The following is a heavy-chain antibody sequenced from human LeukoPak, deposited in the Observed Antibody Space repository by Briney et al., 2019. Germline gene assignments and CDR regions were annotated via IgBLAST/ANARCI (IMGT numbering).Heavy chain of an antibody. CDR3: SGYCSSTSCYRGDFFDY. CDR1: GFTFSSYA. D-gene: IGHD2-2*01. CDR2: ISSNGGST. Sequence: PGGSLRLSCSASGFTFSSYAMHWVRQAPGKGLEYVSAISSNGGSTYYADSVKGRFTISRDNSKNTLYLQMSSLRAEDTAVYYCSGYCSSTSCYRGDFFDYWGQGTLVIVSS. J-gene: IGHJ4*02. V-gene: IGHV3-64D*06.